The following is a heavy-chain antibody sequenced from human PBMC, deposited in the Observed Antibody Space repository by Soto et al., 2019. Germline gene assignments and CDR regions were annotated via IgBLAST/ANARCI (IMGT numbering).Heavy chain of an antibody. Sequence: EVQLLESGGGLVQPGGSLRLSCAASGFTFSNYAVTWVRQAPGKGLEWVSTISGSGGSTYYADSVKGRFTISRDNSKNTLYLQMNSLGAEDTAVYYCAKDQGRSWYEIDYWGQGTLVTGSS. CDR2: ISGSGGST. CDR3: AKDQGRSWYEIDY. V-gene: IGHV3-23*01. J-gene: IGHJ4*02. CDR1: GFTFSNYA. D-gene: IGHD6-13*01.